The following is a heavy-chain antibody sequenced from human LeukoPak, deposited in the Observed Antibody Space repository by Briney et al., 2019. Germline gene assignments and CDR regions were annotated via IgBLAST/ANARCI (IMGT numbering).Heavy chain of an antibody. CDR1: GFNFSNYW. D-gene: IGHD2-2*01. CDR2: IKQDGGVK. Sequence: PGGSLRLSCTASGFNFSNYWMSWVRQAPGKGLEWLANIKQDGGVKNYVDSVKGRFTISRDNAENSLYLQMNSLRADDTAVYYCARVRVVGSDGMGTPDPYWGQGTLVTVSS. V-gene: IGHV3-7*05. J-gene: IGHJ4*02. CDR3: ARVRVVGSDGMGTPDPY.